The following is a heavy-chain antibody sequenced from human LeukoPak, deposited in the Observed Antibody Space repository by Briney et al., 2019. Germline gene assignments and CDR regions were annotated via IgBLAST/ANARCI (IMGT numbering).Heavy chain of an antibody. V-gene: IGHV3-21*01. CDR1: GFTFSSYG. Sequence: GGSLRLSCAASGFTFSSYGMNWVRQAPGKGLEWVSSISSSSSYIYYADSVKGRFTISRDNAKNSLYLQMNSLRAEDTAVYYCARDPYYYDSSGYKGDYWGQGTLVTVSS. J-gene: IGHJ4*02. D-gene: IGHD3-22*01. CDR3: ARDPYYYDSSGYKGDY. CDR2: ISSSSSYI.